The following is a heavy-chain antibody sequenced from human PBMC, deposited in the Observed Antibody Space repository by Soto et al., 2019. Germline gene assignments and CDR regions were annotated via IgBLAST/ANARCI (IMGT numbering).Heavy chain of an antibody. D-gene: IGHD6-19*01. CDR1: GGSISSGDYY. Sequence: QVQLQESGPGLVKPSQTLSLTCTVSGGSISSGDYYWSWIRQPQGKGLEWIGYIYYSGSTYYNPSLKSRVTISVDTSKNQFSLKMSSVTAADTAVYYCARVPYSSGWYFDYWGPGTLVTVSS. V-gene: IGHV4-30-4*01. CDR2: IYYSGST. J-gene: IGHJ4*02. CDR3: ARVPYSSGWYFDY.